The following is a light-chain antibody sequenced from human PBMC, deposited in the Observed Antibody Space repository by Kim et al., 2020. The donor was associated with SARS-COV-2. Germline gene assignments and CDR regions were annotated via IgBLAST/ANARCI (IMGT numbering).Light chain of an antibody. Sequence: SYELTQPPSVSVSPGQTTSITCSGDKLGDKSLSWYQHKTGQSPVLDMFEDRKLPSGIPERLSGSNSGKTAILTISRTQAMDEADYHCQAWDRSVIVGGGT. J-gene: IGLJ2*01. CDR2: EDR. V-gene: IGLV3-1*01. CDR1: KLGDKS. CDR3: QAWDRSVI.